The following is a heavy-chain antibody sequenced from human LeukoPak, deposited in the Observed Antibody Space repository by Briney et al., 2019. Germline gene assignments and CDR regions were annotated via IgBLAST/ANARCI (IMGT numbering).Heavy chain of an antibody. Sequence: GASVKVSCKASGYTFTKYAINWVRQAPGQGLEWMGWINPNSGGTNYAQKFQGWVTMTRDTSISTAYMELSRLRSDDTAVYYCATYLFRDGYNWGQGTLVTVSS. CDR3: ATYLFRDGYN. J-gene: IGHJ4*02. D-gene: IGHD5-24*01. CDR1: GYTFTKYA. CDR2: INPNSGGT. V-gene: IGHV1-2*04.